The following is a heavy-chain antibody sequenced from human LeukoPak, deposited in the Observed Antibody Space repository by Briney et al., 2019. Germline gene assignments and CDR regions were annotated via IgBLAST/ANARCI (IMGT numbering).Heavy chain of an antibody. CDR2: INAGNGNT. J-gene: IGHJ4*02. CDR3: AREKYGDNDY. V-gene: IGHV1-3*01. Sequence: GYXXTSYAXXXXXXXXXXXXEWMGWINAGNGNTKYSQKFQGRVTITRDTSASTAYMELSSLRSEDTAVYYCAREKYGDNDYWGQGTLVTVSS. CDR1: GYXXTSYA. D-gene: IGHD7-27*01.